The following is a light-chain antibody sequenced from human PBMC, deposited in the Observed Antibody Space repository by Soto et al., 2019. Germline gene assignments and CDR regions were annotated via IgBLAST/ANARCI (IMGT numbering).Light chain of an antibody. CDR2: YAS. Sequence: EIMMTQSPATLSVSPGERATLSCRASQSVRNNLAWYQQNPGQAPRLLIYYASTRATGIPARFSGSGSGTEFTLTISSLQSEDFALYYCQQYNNWPPITLGQGTRLEIK. V-gene: IGKV3-15*01. CDR1: QSVRNN. J-gene: IGKJ5*01. CDR3: QQYNNWPPIT.